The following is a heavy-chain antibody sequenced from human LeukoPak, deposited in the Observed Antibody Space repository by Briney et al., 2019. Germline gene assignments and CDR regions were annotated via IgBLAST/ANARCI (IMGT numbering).Heavy chain of an antibody. V-gene: IGHV4-34*01. J-gene: IGHJ5*02. CDR3: ARLWSPPTTVTTWAWFDP. CDR2: INHSGST. D-gene: IGHD4-17*01. CDR1: GGSFSGYY. Sequence: SETLSLTCAVYGGSFSGYYWSWIRQPPGKGLEWIGEINHSGSTNYNPSLKSRVTISVDTSKNQFSLKLSSVTAADTAVYYCARLWSPPTTVTTWAWFDPWGQGTLVTVSS.